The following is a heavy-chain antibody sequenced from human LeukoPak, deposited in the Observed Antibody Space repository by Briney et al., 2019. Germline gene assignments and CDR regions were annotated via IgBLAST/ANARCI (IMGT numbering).Heavy chain of an antibody. CDR1: GFTFSSYA. V-gene: IGHV3-23*01. D-gene: IGHD1-26*01. CDR2: ISGSGDST. J-gene: IGHJ4*02. CDR3: AKGRSGNYYAFDY. Sequence: GGSLRLSCAASGFTFSSYAMSWVRQAPGKGLEWVSAISGSGDSTFYADSVKDRFTISRDNSKNTLSLRMNSLRAEDTAVYYCAKGRSGNYYAFDYWGQGTLVTVSS.